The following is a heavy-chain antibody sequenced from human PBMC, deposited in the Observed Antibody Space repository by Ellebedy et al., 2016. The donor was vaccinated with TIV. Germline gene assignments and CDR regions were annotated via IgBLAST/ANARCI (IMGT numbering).Heavy chain of an antibody. J-gene: IGHJ4*02. Sequence: MPSETLSLTCAVYNGSFTHYFWSWVRQPPGKGLEWIGEINASGTTNNNPSLKNRVTISVDTPKRHFSLRLTSVTAADTAVYYCARARGQYLYGSGSYFTNWGQGEMVTVSS. V-gene: IGHV4-34*01. CDR2: INASGTT. CDR1: NGSFTHYF. D-gene: IGHD3-10*01. CDR3: ARARGQYLYGSGSYFTN.